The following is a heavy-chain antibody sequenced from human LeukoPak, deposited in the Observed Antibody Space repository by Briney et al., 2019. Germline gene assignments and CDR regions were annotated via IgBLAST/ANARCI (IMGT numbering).Heavy chain of an antibody. CDR2: INPNNGDT. V-gene: IGHV1-2*02. CDR3: AADLRFLEWSDS. CDR1: GYTFTAYY. D-gene: IGHD3-3*01. J-gene: IGHJ5*01. Sequence: SVKVSCKASGYTFTAYYMHWGRQAPGQGLEWMGWINPNNGDTNYAQKFQGRVTMTRDTSISTTYMELSRLRSDDTAVYYCAADLRFLEWSDSWGQGNPGHRLL.